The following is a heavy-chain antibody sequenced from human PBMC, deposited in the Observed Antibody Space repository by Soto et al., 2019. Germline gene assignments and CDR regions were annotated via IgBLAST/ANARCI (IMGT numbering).Heavy chain of an antibody. D-gene: IGHD1-1*01. Sequence: QVQLQQWGAGLVKPSETLSLSCAVYGQSFSGHSWAWIRQPPGKGLEWIGEINKSGSTYYNPSLKRRVTISTDTSKNQFSLKLSSVSAADTAAYFCARGSGIVALPGELEDVKYDYWGQGTLVNVSS. V-gene: IGHV4-34*01. CDR3: ARGSGIVALPGELEDVKYDY. CDR1: GQSFSGHS. J-gene: IGHJ4*02. CDR2: INKSGST.